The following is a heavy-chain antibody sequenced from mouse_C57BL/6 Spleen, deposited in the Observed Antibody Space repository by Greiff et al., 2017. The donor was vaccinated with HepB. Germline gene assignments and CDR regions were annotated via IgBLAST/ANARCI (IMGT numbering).Heavy chain of an antibody. D-gene: IGHD1-1*01. CDR2: IYPGGGYT. Sequence: VKLVESGAELVRPGTSVKMSCKASGYTFTNYWIGWAKQRPGHGLEWIGDIYPGGGYTNYNEKFKGKATLTADKSSSTAYMQFSSLTSEDSAIYYCARNDYGSHWYFDVWGTGTTVTVSS. CDR3: ARNDYGSHWYFDV. CDR1: GYTFTNYW. J-gene: IGHJ1*03. V-gene: IGHV1-63*01.